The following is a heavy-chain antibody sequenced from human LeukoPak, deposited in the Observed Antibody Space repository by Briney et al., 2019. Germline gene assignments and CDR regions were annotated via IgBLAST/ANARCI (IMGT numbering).Heavy chain of an antibody. CDR2: INDSGTT. CDR3: ASSRVYYDSSGWTYGMDA. D-gene: IGHD3-22*01. J-gene: IGHJ6*02. Sequence: KPSETLSLTCAVYGGSFSGYYWSWVRQPPGKGLVWIGEINDSGTTNYNPSLKSRVTVSLDTSKNQFSLKLSSVTAADTAVYYCASSRVYYDSSGWTYGMDAWGQGTTVTVSS. CDR1: GGSFSGYY. V-gene: IGHV4-34*01.